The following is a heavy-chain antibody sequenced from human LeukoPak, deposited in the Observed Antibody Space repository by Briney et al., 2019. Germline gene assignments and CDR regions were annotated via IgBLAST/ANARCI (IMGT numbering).Heavy chain of an antibody. CDR1: SGSISSSSYY. V-gene: IGHV4-39*01. CDR3: ARRGAHAFHI. D-gene: IGHD4/OR15-4a*01. Sequence: SETLSLTCTVSSGSISSSSYYWGWIRQPPGKGLEWIASIYYSGTTYYNPSLKSRVTISVDTSKNQFSLTLTSVTAADTAVYYCARRGAHAFHIWGPGTMVTVSS. J-gene: IGHJ3*02. CDR2: IYYSGTT.